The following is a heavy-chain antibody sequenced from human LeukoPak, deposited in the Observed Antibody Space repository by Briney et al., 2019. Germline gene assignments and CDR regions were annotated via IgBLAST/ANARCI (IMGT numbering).Heavy chain of an antibody. Sequence: GGSLRLSCAASGFTFSSYWMHWVRQAPGKGLVWVSRINSDGSSTSYADSVKGRFTISRDNAKNTLYLQVNSLRAEDTAVYYCAREGVPAAIRYNWFDPWGQGTLVTVSS. J-gene: IGHJ5*02. CDR2: INSDGSST. CDR3: AREGVPAAIRYNWFDP. V-gene: IGHV3-74*01. D-gene: IGHD2-2*02. CDR1: GFTFSSYW.